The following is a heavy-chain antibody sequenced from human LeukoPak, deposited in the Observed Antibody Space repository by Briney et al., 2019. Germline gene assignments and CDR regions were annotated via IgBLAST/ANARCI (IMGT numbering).Heavy chain of an antibody. CDR2: IKQDGSEI. V-gene: IGHV3-7*03. D-gene: IGHD3-10*01. CDR3: AKGHLSYGSGSFDY. J-gene: IGHJ4*02. Sequence: GGSLRLSCAASGFTFSHYWMSWVRQAPGKGLEWVANIKQDGSEIYYLDSVKGRFTISRDNAKTSLYLQMNSLRAEDTAVYYCAKGHLSYGSGSFDYWGQGTLVTVSP. CDR1: GFTFSHYW.